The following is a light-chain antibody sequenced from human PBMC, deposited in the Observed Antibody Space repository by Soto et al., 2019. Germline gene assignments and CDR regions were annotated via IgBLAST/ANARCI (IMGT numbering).Light chain of an antibody. Sequence: DIQMTQSPSSLSASVGDRVTITFDASHDISNYLNWYQQKPGKAPKLLIYDASNLETGVPSRFSGSGSGTDFTFTISSLQPEDIATYYCQQYDNLPLTFGGGTKVDIK. J-gene: IGKJ4*01. CDR2: DAS. CDR3: QQYDNLPLT. CDR1: HDISNY. V-gene: IGKV1-33*01.